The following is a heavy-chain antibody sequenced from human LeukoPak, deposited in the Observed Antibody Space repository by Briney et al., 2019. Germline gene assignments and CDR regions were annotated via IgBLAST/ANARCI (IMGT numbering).Heavy chain of an antibody. V-gene: IGHV3-30-3*01. CDR1: GFTFSSYA. Sequence: GGSLRLSCAASGFTFSSYAMHWVRQAPGKGLEWVAGISYDGNNKYYADSVKGRFTISRDNSKNTLYLQMNSLRAEDTAVYYCARDGDTAMAMDVWGQGTTVTVSS. J-gene: IGHJ6*02. D-gene: IGHD5-18*01. CDR2: ISYDGNNK. CDR3: ARDGDTAMAMDV.